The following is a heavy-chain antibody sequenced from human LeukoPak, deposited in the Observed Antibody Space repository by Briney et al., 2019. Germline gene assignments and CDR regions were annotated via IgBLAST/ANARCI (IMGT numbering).Heavy chain of an antibody. D-gene: IGHD5-12*01. CDR3: ARTNSGYGFDY. CDR2: IYYSGST. Sequence: PSETLSLICTVSGGSISSGGYYWSWIRQHPGKGLEWIGYIYYSGSTYYNPSLKSRVTISVDTSKNQFSLKLSSVTAADTAVYYCARTNSGYGFDYWGQGTLVTVSS. V-gene: IGHV4-31*03. CDR1: GGSISSGGYY. J-gene: IGHJ4*02.